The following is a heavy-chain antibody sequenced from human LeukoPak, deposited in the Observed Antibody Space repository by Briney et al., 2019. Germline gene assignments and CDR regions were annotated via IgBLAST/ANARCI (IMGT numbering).Heavy chain of an antibody. CDR1: GFTFSSYA. D-gene: IGHD6-25*01. Sequence: PGGSLRLSCAASGFTFSSYAMHWVRQAPGKGLEYVSAISSNGGSTYYANSVKGRFTISRDNSKNTLYLQMGSLRVEDMAVYYCARGHPAAFWGQGTMVTVSS. CDR3: ARGHPAAF. CDR2: ISSNGGST. J-gene: IGHJ3*01. V-gene: IGHV3-64*01.